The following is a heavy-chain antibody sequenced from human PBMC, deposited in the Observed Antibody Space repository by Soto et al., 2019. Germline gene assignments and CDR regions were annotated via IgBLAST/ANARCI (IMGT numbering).Heavy chain of an antibody. CDR2: IWYDGSNK. J-gene: IGHJ6*03. Sequence: QVQLVESGGGVVQPGRSLRLSCAASGFTFSSYGMHWVRQAPGKGLEWVAVIWYDGSNKYYADSVKGRFTISRDNSKNTLYLQMNSLIAEDTAVYYCARAGLCSGGSCYSGYYYYYYMDVWGKGTTVTVSS. CDR3: ARAGLCSGGSCYSGYYYYYYMDV. V-gene: IGHV3-33*01. D-gene: IGHD2-15*01. CDR1: GFTFSSYG.